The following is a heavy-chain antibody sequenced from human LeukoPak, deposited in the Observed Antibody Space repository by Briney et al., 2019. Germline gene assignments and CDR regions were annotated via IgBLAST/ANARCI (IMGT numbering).Heavy chain of an antibody. CDR3: ARDLYTGTTSGFDY. CDR1: GFTFSSYW. Sequence: GGSLRLSCAASGFTFSSYWMSWVRQAPGKGLEWVANIKQDGSEKYYVDSVKGRFTISRDNAKNSLHLQMNSLRAEDTAVYYCARDLYTGTTSGFDYWGQGTLVTVSS. J-gene: IGHJ4*02. V-gene: IGHV3-7*01. D-gene: IGHD1-7*01. CDR2: IKQDGSEK.